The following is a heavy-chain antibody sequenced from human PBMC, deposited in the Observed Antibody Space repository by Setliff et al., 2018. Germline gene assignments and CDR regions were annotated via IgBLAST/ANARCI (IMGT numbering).Heavy chain of an antibody. V-gene: IGHV4-34*01. CDR2: INHSGST. D-gene: IGHD6-6*01. CDR1: GGTFSDYH. CDR3: ARGRNVAARLLDT. J-gene: IGHJ5*02. Sequence: PSETLSLTCAAYGGTFSDYHWTWIRQSPEKGLEWIGEINHSGSTDYNPSLKSRVTISVDTSKNQFSLNLNSVTAADTAVYYCARGRNVAARLLDTWGQGVLVTVSS.